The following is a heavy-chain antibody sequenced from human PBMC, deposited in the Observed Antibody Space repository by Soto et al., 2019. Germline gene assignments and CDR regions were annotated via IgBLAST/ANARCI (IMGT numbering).Heavy chain of an antibody. J-gene: IGHJ5*02. CDR1: GGSVSAAGYS. CDR2: IYHSGTT. Sequence: SETLSLTCAVSGGSVSAAGYSWSWIRQPPGGGLEWIGYIYHSGTTLYNPSLKTRLTISLDRSNNRFSLTLTSMTAPDTAVYYCDRAQFSSGSGNYYNPMFVPWGQGNQVTVFS. CDR3: DRAQFSSGSGNYYNPMFVP. D-gene: IGHD3-10*01. V-gene: IGHV4-30-2*01.